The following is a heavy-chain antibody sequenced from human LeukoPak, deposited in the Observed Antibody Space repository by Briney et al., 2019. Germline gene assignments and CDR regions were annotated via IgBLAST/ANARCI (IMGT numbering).Heavy chain of an antibody. Sequence: SQTLSLTCAISGDNVSSNSATWNWIRQSPSRGLEWLGSTYYRSKWYNDYAVSVKSRMTIIPDTSKNQFSLQLNSVTPDDTALYYCAGDRGVGAAVFFDYWGLGTLVTVSS. V-gene: IGHV6-1*01. CDR2: TYYRSKWYN. D-gene: IGHD6-13*01. J-gene: IGHJ4*02. CDR1: GDNVSSNSAT. CDR3: AGDRGVGAAVFFDY.